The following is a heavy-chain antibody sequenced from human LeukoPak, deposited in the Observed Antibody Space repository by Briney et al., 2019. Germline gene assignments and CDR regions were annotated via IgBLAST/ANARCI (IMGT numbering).Heavy chain of an antibody. D-gene: IGHD3-3*01. V-gene: IGHV3-43*02. CDR2: ISGDGGDT. J-gene: IGHJ4*02. CDR3: AKDISDFWSGYYLCES. CDR1: GFAFDDYA. Sequence: GGSLRLSCAASGFAFDDYAMHWVRQAPGKGLEWVSLISGDGGDTYYADSVRGRFTISRDNSKNSLYLQMKSLRTEDTALYYCAKDISDFWSGYYLCESWGKGTLVTVSS.